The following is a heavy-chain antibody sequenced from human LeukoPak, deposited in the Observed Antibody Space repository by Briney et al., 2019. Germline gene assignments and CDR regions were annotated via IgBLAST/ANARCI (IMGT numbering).Heavy chain of an antibody. CDR2: ISGSGGST. J-gene: IGHJ4*02. Sequence: AGGSLRLSCAASVFTFSSYAMSWVRQAPGKGLEWVSAISGSGGSTYYADSVKGRFTISRDNSKNTLYLQMNSLRAEDTAVYYCAKVMTRTMVRGVPPSDYWGQGTLVTVSS. D-gene: IGHD3-10*01. V-gene: IGHV3-23*01. CDR3: AKVMTRTMVRGVPPSDY. CDR1: VFTFSSYA.